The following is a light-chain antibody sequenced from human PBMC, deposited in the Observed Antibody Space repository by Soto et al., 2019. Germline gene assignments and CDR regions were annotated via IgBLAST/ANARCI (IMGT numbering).Light chain of an antibody. J-gene: IGLJ1*01. CDR3: SSYSSTSTSLV. CDR2: EVR. V-gene: IGLV2-14*01. Sequence: SSDVGGYNYVSWYQQHPGKAPKLMIYEVRNRPSGVSIRFSGSKSGNTASLTISGLQAQDEADYYCSSYSSTSTSLVFATGTKVTVL. CDR1: SSDVGGYNY.